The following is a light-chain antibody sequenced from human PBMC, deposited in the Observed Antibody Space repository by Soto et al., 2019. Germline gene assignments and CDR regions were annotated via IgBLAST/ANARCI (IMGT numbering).Light chain of an antibody. CDR1: QFVSTN. Sequence: ELVMTQSPDTLSVSPGERATLSCRASQFVSTNLAWYQQRPGQAPRLLIYGASTRAIGVPARFSGSGSGTEFTLTIASLPSEYFAVYCCQQYNDRPRTFGQGTKVDIK. CDR2: GAS. J-gene: IGKJ1*01. CDR3: QQYNDRPRT. V-gene: IGKV3-15*01.